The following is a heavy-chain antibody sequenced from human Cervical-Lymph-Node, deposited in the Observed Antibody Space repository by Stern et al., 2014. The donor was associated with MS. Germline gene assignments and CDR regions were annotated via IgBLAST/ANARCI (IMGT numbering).Heavy chain of an antibody. CDR2: ISTDGSYK. CDR3: ARDSSGWDYGMDV. V-gene: IGHV3-30*04. D-gene: IGHD6-19*01. CDR1: GFTFSSYS. Sequence: QVQLVESGGGVVQPGRSLRLSCAASGFTFSSYSMHWVRQAPGKGLEWVALISTDGSYKYYADSVKGRFTISRDDAKNTLYLQMNSLRPEDTAVYSCARDSSGWDYGMDVWGQGTTVTVSS. J-gene: IGHJ6*02.